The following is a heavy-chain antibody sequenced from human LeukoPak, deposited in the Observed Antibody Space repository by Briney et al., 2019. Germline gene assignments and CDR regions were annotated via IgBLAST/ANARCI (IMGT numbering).Heavy chain of an antibody. V-gene: IGHV3-53*05. CDR1: GFTISINY. D-gene: IGHD3-22*01. J-gene: IGHJ4*02. CDR2: IYSGGST. Sequence: GGSLRLSCAASGFTISINYMSWVRQAPGKGLEWVSDIYSGGSTYYADSVKGRFTISRDNSKNTLYLQMNSLRAEDTAVYYCAKEKKYYYDGSGYPGYDYWGQGTLVTVSS. CDR3: AKEKKYYYDGSGYPGYDY.